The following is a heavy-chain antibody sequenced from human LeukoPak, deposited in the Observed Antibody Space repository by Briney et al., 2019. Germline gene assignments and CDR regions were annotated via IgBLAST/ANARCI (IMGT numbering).Heavy chain of an antibody. V-gene: IGHV3-48*01. CDR3: ARDYKYAFDN. D-gene: IGHD5-24*01. Sequence: GGSLRLSCAASGFTFSDYSMNWVRQAPGKGLEWISYIGIDSGNTNYADSVKGRFTVSGDKAKNSLYLQMNSLRVKDTAVYYCARDYKYAFDNWSQGTLVTVSS. CDR2: IGIDSGNT. J-gene: IGHJ4*02. CDR1: GFTFSDYS.